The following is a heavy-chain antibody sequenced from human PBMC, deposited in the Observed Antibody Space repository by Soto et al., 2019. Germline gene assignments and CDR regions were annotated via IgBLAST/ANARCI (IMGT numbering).Heavy chain of an antibody. V-gene: IGHV3-23*01. CDR1: GFTFSSYA. CDR3: AKVERFLDFYFDY. Sequence: EVQLLESGGGLVQPGGSLRLSCAASGFTFSSYAMSWVRQAPGKGLEWVSAISGSGGSTYYADSVRGRFTISRDNSKNTLYLQMNSLRAEDTAVYYCAKVERFLDFYFDYWGQGTLVTVSS. J-gene: IGHJ4*02. CDR2: ISGSGGST. D-gene: IGHD3-3*01.